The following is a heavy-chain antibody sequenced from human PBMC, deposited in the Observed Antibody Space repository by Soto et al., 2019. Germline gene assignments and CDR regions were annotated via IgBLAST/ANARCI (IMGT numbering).Heavy chain of an antibody. CDR3: ARGPYYDFWSGYRNLYYYYGMDV. V-gene: IGHV4-4*07. Sequence: SETLSLTCTVSGGSISSYRWSCIRQPSWKGLEWIGRISNNVNTQYNPSLKSRVTVSVDTSKNQFSLKLSSVTAADTAVYYCARGPYYDFWSGYRNLYYYYGMDVWGQGTTVTVSS. J-gene: IGHJ6*02. CDR1: GGSISSYR. D-gene: IGHD3-3*01. CDR2: ISNNVNT.